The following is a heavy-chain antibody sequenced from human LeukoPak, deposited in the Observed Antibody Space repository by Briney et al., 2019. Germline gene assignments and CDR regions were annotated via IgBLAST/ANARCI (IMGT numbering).Heavy chain of an antibody. CDR1: GFTFSSYA. V-gene: IGHV3-30-3*01. CDR3: ARERGNYYYYGMDV. Sequence: PGGSLRLSCAASGFTFSSYAMHWVRQAPGKGLEWVAVISYDGSNKYYADSVKGRFTISRDNSKNTLYLQMNSLRAEDTAVYYCARERGNYYYYGMDVWGQGTTVTVSS. CDR2: ISYDGSNK. J-gene: IGHJ6*02. D-gene: IGHD3-10*01.